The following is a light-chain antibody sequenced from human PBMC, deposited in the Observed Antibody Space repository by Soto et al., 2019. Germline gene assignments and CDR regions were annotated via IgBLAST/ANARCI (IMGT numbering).Light chain of an antibody. J-gene: IGLJ3*02. V-gene: IGLV2-14*03. Sequence: QSALTQPASVSGSPGQSITISCTGTSRDVGAYNYFAWYQHPPGNPPKLIIYDVYNRPSGVSNRFSASKSGNTASLTISGLQAEDEADYYCSSYTNRRTRVFGGGTKVTVL. CDR1: SRDVGAYNY. CDR3: SSYTNRRTRV. CDR2: DVY.